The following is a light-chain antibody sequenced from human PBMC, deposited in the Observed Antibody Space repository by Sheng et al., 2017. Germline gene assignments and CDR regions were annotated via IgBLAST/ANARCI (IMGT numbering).Light chain of an antibody. Sequence: EFVLTQSPASLSLSPGERVTLSCRASQSVSNNYLAWYQQKPGQAPRLLIYGAFSRATGIPDRFTGSGSGTDFSLTISRLEPEDFAVYYCQQYGSPTTFAGGTKVEIK. CDR3: QQYGSPTT. CDR1: QSVSNNY. V-gene: IGKV3-20*01. J-gene: IGKJ4*01. CDR2: GAF.